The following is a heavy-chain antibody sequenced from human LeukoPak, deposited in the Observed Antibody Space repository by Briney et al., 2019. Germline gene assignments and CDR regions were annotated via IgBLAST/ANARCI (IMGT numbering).Heavy chain of an antibody. J-gene: IGHJ6*02. V-gene: IGHV4-4*07. CDR2: IYTSGST. CDR1: GDSITNYY. CDR3: ARESTRHSSSWYVQPTYYYYGMDV. Sequence: SETLSLTCTVSGDSITNYYWSWIRQPAGKGLEWIGRIYTSGSTNYNPSLKSRVTMSVDTSKNQFSLKLSSVTAADTAVYYCARESTRHSSSWYVQPTYYYYGMDVWGQGTTVTVSS. D-gene: IGHD6-13*01.